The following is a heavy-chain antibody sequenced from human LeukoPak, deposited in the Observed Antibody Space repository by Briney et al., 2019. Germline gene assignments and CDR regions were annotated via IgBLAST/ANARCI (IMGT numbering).Heavy chain of an antibody. V-gene: IGHV1-69*04. J-gene: IGHJ4*02. CDR1: GGTFSSYA. Sequence: ASVKVSCKASGGTFSSYAISWVRQAPGQGLEWMGRIIPILGIANYAQKFQGRVTMTRNTSISTAYMELSSLRSEDTAVYYCARGSKYYYGSGSHIAYWGQGTLVTVSS. D-gene: IGHD3-10*01. CDR3: ARGSKYYYGSGSHIAY. CDR2: IIPILGIA.